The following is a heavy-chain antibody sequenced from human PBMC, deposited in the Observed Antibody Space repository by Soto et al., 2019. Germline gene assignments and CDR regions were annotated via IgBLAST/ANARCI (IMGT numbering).Heavy chain of an antibody. V-gene: IGHV3-74*01. CDR3: ARQYPLLYGGHFDY. J-gene: IGHJ4*02. CDR2: INSDGSST. Sequence: GGSLRLSCAASGFTFRSYWMHWVRQAPGKGLVWVSRINSDGSSTSDADSVKGRFTISRDNAKNTLYLQMNSLRAEDTAVYYCARQYPLLYGGHFDYWGQGTLVTVSS. CDR1: GFTFRSYW. D-gene: IGHD2-2*02.